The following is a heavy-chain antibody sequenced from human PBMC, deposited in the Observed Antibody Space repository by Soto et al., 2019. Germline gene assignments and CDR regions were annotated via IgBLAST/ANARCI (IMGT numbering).Heavy chain of an antibody. V-gene: IGHV3-48*02. D-gene: IGHD6-19*01. CDR1: GFTFSSYS. Sequence: GGSLRLSCAASGFTFSSYSMNWVRQAPGKGLEWVSYISSSSSTIYYADSVKGRFTISRDNAKNSLYLQMNSLRDEDTAVYYCASLLSLAVAGHYYFDYWGQGTLVTVSS. J-gene: IGHJ4*02. CDR3: ASLLSLAVAGHYYFDY. CDR2: ISSSSSTI.